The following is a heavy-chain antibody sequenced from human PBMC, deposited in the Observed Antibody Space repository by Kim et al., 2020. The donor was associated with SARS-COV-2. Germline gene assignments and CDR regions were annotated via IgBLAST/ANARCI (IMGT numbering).Heavy chain of an antibody. V-gene: IGHV4-39*01. CDR2: IYYSGST. Sequence: SETLSLTCTVSGGSISSSSYYWGWIRQPPGKGLEWIGSIYYSGSTYYNPSLKSRVTISVDTSKNQFSLKLSSVTAADTAVYYCARHSANRLNIVVHYGMDVWGQGTTVTVSS. D-gene: IGHD2-15*01. J-gene: IGHJ6*02. CDR3: ARHSANRLNIVVHYGMDV. CDR1: GGSISSSSYY.